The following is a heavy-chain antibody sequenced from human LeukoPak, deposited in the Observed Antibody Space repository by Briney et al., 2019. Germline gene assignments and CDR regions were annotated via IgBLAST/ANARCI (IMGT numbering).Heavy chain of an antibody. D-gene: IGHD5-18*01. Sequence: SVKVSCKASRGTFSSYAISWVRRAPGQGLEWMGGIIPMSGTVNNAQKFQGRVTITADKSTGTAYMELSSLRSDDTAVYYCARETGYAYGRAPLDYWGQGTLVTVSS. CDR1: RGTFSSYA. V-gene: IGHV1-69*06. J-gene: IGHJ4*02. CDR3: ARETGYAYGRAPLDY. CDR2: IIPMSGTV.